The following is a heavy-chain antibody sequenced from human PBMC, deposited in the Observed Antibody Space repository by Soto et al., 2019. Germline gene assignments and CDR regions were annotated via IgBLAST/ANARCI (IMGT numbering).Heavy chain of an antibody. Sequence: GGSLRLSCAASGFTFSSYGMHWVRQAPGKGLEWVAVISYDGSNKYYADSVKGRFTISRDNSKNTLYLQMNSLRAEDTAVYYCAKDEGYYDSSGYGQWGQGTLVTVSS. CDR1: GFTFSSYG. D-gene: IGHD3-22*01. CDR2: ISYDGSNK. J-gene: IGHJ4*02. CDR3: AKDEGYYDSSGYGQ. V-gene: IGHV3-30*18.